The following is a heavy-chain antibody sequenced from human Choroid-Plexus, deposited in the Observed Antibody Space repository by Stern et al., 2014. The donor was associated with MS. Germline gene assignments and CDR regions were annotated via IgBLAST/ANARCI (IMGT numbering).Heavy chain of an antibody. CDR2: IYYRGST. CDR3: ARGPPDCYDSSGYYTY. Sequence: QVQLVESGPGLVKPSQTLSLTCTVSGGSISSGGYYWSWIRPHPGKGLEWIGYIYYRGSTFYNPSLKSRVSISVVTSKNQFSLKLSSVTAADTDVYYCARGPPDCYDSSGYYTYWGQGTLVTVSS. V-gene: IGHV4-31*03. CDR1: GGSISSGGYY. J-gene: IGHJ4*02. D-gene: IGHD3-22*01.